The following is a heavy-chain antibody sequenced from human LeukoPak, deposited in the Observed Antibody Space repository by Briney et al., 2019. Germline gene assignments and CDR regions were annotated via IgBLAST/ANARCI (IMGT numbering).Heavy chain of an antibody. CDR2: ITNSGGGT. Sequence: PGGSLRLSCEASGFTFSRYAMTWVRQAPGKGLEWVSAITNSGGGTYYADSVKGRFTISRDNSKNTLYLQMNSLKAEDTAVYYCVKFVGAKGYWGQGTLVTVSS. J-gene: IGHJ4*02. CDR1: GFTFSRYA. CDR3: VKFVGAKGY. V-gene: IGHV3-23*01. D-gene: IGHD1-26*01.